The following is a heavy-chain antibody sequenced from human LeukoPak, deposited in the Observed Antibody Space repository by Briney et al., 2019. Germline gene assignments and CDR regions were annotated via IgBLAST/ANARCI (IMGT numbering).Heavy chain of an antibody. CDR3: TTWGYSSGWYSASFDY. V-gene: IGHV3-15*01. CDR1: GFTFGNAW. CDR2: IKSKTDGGTT. J-gene: IGHJ4*02. D-gene: IGHD6-19*01. Sequence: GGSLRLSCAASGFTFGNAWMSWVRQAPGKGLEWVGRIKSKTDGGTTDYAAPVKGRFTISRDDSKNTLYLQMNSLKTEDTAVYYCTTWGYSSGWYSASFDYWGQGTLVTVSS.